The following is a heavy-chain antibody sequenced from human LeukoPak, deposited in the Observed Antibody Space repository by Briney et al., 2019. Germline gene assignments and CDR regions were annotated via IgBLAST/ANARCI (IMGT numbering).Heavy chain of an antibody. Sequence: ASVKVSCRTSGYTLADLSMHWVRLAPGKGLEWMGGFDPKTGETVYAQKFQDKISMTDDTSTNTTYLELSGLKSEDTALYYCVTSACPVGPTGDLGLSWYFDLWGPGTLVTVSS. CDR3: VTSACPVGPTGDLGLSWYFDL. CDR1: GYTLADLS. D-gene: IGHD1-26*01. CDR2: FDPKTGET. J-gene: IGHJ2*01. V-gene: IGHV1-24*01.